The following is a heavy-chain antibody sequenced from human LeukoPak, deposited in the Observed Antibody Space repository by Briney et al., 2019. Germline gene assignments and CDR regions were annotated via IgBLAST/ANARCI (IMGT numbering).Heavy chain of an antibody. CDR1: GFTFSSYS. CDR3: ARVVEYSSSSGDDY. D-gene: IGHD6-6*01. J-gene: IGHJ4*02. CDR2: ISSSSSYI. Sequence: GGSLRLSCAASGFTFSSYSMNWVRQAPGKGLEWVSSISSSSSYIYYADSVRGRFTISRDNAKDSLYLQMNSLRAEDTAVYYCARVVEYSSSSGDDYWGQGTLVTVSS. V-gene: IGHV3-21*01.